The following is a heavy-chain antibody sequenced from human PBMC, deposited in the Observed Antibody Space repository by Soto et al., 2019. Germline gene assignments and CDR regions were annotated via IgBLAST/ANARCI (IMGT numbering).Heavy chain of an antibody. CDR3: ARLLGDIVAVPADETNYGMYV. J-gene: IGHJ6*02. D-gene: IGHD2-2*01. CDR2: TDPSDSYT. V-gene: IGHV5-10-1*01. Sequence: RGESLNISCRGSGYSFTSYLISWVRQMPGKGLEWMSRTDPSDSYTNYSPSFQGHVTISADQCISTAYRQRSSLKASDTTMYYCARLLGDIVAVPADETNYGMYVWGQGTTLTVSS. CDR1: GYSFTSYL.